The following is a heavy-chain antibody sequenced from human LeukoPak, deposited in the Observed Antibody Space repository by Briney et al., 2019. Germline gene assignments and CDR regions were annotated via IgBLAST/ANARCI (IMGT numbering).Heavy chain of an antibody. D-gene: IGHD4-11*01. Sequence: SETLSLTCAVYGGSFSGYYWSWIRQPAGKGLEWIGRIYTSGSTNYNPSLKSRVTMSVDTSKNQFSLKLSSVTAADTAVYYCATEAGLQSRTLDYWGQGTLVTVSS. J-gene: IGHJ4*02. CDR1: GGSFSGYY. CDR3: ATEAGLQSRTLDY. V-gene: IGHV4-4*07. CDR2: IYTSGST.